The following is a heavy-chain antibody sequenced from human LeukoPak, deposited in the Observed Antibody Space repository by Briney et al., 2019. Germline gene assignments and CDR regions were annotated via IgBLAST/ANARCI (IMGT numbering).Heavy chain of an antibody. V-gene: IGHV1-8*01. CDR3: ARAAVPVDRNYYFDY. CDR2: MNPNSGNT. Sequence: GGSVKVSCKASGYTFTSYDINWVRQATGQGLEWMGWMNPNSGNTGYAQKFQGRVTMTRNTSISTAYLEPSSLRSEDTSVYYRARAAVPVDRNYYFDYWGQGTLVTVSS. J-gene: IGHJ4*02. CDR1: GYTFTSYD. D-gene: IGHD1-7*01.